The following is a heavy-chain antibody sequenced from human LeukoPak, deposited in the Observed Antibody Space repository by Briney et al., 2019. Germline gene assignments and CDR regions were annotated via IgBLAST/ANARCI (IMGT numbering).Heavy chain of an antibody. D-gene: IGHD1-26*01. CDR3: ARAYSGSYGTFDY. J-gene: IGHJ4*02. Sequence: SETLSLTCTVSGGSISSSSYYWGWIRQPPGKGLEWIGSIYYSGSTYYNPSLKSRVTISVDTSKNQFSLKLSSVTAADTAVYYCARAYSGSYGTFDYWGQGTPVTVSS. CDR2: IYYSGST. CDR1: GGSISSSSYY. V-gene: IGHV4-39*01.